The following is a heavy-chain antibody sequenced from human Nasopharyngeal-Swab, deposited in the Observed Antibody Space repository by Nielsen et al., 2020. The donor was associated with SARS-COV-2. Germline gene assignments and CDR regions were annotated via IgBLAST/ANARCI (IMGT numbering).Heavy chain of an antibody. J-gene: IGHJ6*02. V-gene: IGHV5-51*01. CDR2: IYPGDSDT. Sequence: VRQMPGKGLEWMGIIYPGDSDTRYSPSFQGQVTISADKSISTAYLQWSSLKASDTAMYYCARQLERTYCYYGMDVWGQGTTVTVSS. D-gene: IGHD1-1*01. CDR3: ARQLERTYCYYGMDV.